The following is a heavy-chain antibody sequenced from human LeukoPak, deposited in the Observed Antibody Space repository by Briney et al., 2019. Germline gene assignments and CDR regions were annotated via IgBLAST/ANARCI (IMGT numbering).Heavy chain of an antibody. Sequence: PGGSLRLSCAASGFTFDDYAMHWVRQAPGKGLEWVSGISWNSGSIGYADSVKGRFTISRDNAKNSLYLQMNSLRAEDTALYYCAKDIAAAALGDAFDIWGQGTMVTVSS. D-gene: IGHD6-13*01. CDR2: ISWNSGSI. CDR3: AKDIAAAALGDAFDI. V-gene: IGHV3-9*01. J-gene: IGHJ3*02. CDR1: GFTFDDYA.